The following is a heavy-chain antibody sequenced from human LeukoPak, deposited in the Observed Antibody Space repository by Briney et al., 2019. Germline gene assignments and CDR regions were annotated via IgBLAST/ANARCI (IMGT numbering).Heavy chain of an antibody. CDR1: GFTFSNFA. J-gene: IGHJ4*02. Sequence: PGRSLRLSCAASGFTFSNFAMYWVRQAPGKGLEWVAMMSYDGSNKYTDSVKGRFTISRDNSKNMVDLYMSNLKIEDTAVYYCARDSWGFDFWGQGTLVTVSS. D-gene: IGHD7-27*01. CDR3: ARDSWGFDF. V-gene: IGHV3-30*04. CDR2: MSYDGSNK.